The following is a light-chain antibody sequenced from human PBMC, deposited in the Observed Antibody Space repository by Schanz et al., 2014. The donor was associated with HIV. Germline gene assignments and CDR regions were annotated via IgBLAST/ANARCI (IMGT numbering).Light chain of an antibody. CDR2: QAS. CDR1: QSIGKS. V-gene: IGKV1-5*03. J-gene: IGKJ2*01. CDR3: QQYKDDSHT. Sequence: DVQMTQSPSSLSASVGDRVTITCRASQSIGKSLAWSQQRPGKAPKLLIYQASTLETGVPSTFSGGGSGTEFTLTISSLQPDDFATYYCQQYKDDSHTFGQGTKLEI.